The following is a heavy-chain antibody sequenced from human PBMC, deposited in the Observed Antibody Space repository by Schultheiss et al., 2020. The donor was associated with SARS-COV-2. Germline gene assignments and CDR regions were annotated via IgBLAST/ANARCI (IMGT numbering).Heavy chain of an antibody. Sequence: SETLSLTCAVSGGSISSGHYWGWIRQPPGKGLAWIGSIYHSGSTKYNPSLKGRVTMSLDTSKNHFSLRLSSVTAADTAVYFCARDSSGYLGGWGQGTLVTVSS. CDR2: IYHSGST. V-gene: IGHV4-38-2*02. D-gene: IGHD3-22*01. J-gene: IGHJ4*02. CDR1: GGSISSGHY. CDR3: ARDSSGYLGG.